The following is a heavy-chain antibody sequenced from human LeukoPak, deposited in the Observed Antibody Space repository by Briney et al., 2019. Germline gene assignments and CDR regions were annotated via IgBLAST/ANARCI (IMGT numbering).Heavy chain of an antibody. CDR2: IYYSGST. D-gene: IGHD3-3*01. J-gene: IGHJ4*02. CDR1: GGSISSHY. CDR3: ARDARDFWSGYIDY. Sequence: SETLSLTCTVSGGSISSHYWSWIRQPPGKGLEWIGYIYYSGSTNYNPSLKSRVTISIDTSKNQFSLKLSSVTAADTAVYYCARDARDFWSGYIDYWGQGTLVTVSS. V-gene: IGHV4-59*11.